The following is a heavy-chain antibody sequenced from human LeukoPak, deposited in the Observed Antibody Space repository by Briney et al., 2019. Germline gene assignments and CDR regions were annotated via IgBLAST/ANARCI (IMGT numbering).Heavy chain of an antibody. CDR2: ISYDGSNK. D-gene: IGHD3-3*01. Sequence: GGSLRLSCAASGFTFSSYAMHWVRRAPGKGLEWVAVISYDGSNKYYADSVKGRFTISRDSSKNTLYLQMNSLRAEDTAVYYCASPAEWNYYYYGMDVWGQGTTVTVSS. J-gene: IGHJ6*02. V-gene: IGHV3-30-3*01. CDR1: GFTFSSYA. CDR3: ASPAEWNYYYYGMDV.